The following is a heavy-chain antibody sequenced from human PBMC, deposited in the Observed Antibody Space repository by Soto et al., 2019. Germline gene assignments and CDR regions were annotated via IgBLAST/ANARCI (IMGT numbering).Heavy chain of an antibody. CDR3: ARGGFSGYDSIDY. J-gene: IGHJ4*02. Sequence: GASVKVSCKASGFTFTGYYMHWVRQAPGQGLEWMGWINPNSGGTNYAQKFQGWVTMTRDTSISTAYMELSRLRSDDTAVYYCARGGFSGYDSIDYWGQGTLVTVSS. V-gene: IGHV1-2*04. CDR2: INPNSGGT. CDR1: GFTFTGYY. D-gene: IGHD5-12*01.